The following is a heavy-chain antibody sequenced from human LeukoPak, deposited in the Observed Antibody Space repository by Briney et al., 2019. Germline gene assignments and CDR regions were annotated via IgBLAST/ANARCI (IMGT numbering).Heavy chain of an antibody. D-gene: IGHD4-17*01. CDR1: GGSFSGYY. CDR2: INHSGST. J-gene: IGHJ3*01. CDR3: ARSVGYGDVF. V-gene: IGHV4-34*01. Sequence: SETLSLTCAVYGGSFSGYYWSWIRQPPGKGLEWIGEINHSGSTNYNPSLKSRVTISVDTSKNQFSLKLSSVTAADTAVYYCARSVGYGDVFWGQGTMVTVSS.